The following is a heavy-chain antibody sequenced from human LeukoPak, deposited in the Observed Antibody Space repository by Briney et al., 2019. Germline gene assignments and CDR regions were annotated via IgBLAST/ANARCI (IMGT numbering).Heavy chain of an antibody. CDR1: GFTVSSNY. V-gene: IGHV3-66*01. CDR2: IYSGDRT. D-gene: IGHD1-26*01. J-gene: IGHJ4*02. Sequence: GGSLRLSCAASGFTVSSNYMSWVRQAPGKGLEWVSFIYSGDRTYYADSVKGRFTISGDSSKNTLYLQMDSLRAEDTAVYYCAREDAGGTYSFDYWGQGTLVTVSS. CDR3: AREDAGGTYSFDY.